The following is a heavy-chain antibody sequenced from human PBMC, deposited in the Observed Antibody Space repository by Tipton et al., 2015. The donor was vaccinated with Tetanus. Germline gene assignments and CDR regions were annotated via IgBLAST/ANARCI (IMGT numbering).Heavy chain of an antibody. Sequence: TLSLTCTVSGGSINSGGHFWTWIRQRTGKGLEWIGHIRDNGNSYANPSLSGRVTMSVDTSKNQVFLNLSSVTAADTAVYYCARDQGGGRVVRLNWFDPWGPGTLVTVSS. V-gene: IGHV4-31*03. CDR2: IRDNGNS. D-gene: IGHD6-6*01. CDR3: ARDQGGGRVVRLNWFDP. CDR1: GGSINSGGHF. J-gene: IGHJ5*02.